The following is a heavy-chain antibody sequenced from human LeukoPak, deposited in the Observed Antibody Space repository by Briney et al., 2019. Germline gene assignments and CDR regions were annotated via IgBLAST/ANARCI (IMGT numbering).Heavy chain of an antibody. CDR3: ARDGRFAAYEPDY. CDR1: GFTFSNYG. Sequence: GGSLRLSCAASGFTFSNYGITWVRQAPGQGLEWVGWISAYDGNTNYAQKFQGRVTMTTDTSTSTAHMELRSLRYDDTAVYYCARDGRFAAYEPDYWGQGTLVTVSS. J-gene: IGHJ4*02. V-gene: IGHV1-18*01. D-gene: IGHD1-26*01. CDR2: ISAYDGNT.